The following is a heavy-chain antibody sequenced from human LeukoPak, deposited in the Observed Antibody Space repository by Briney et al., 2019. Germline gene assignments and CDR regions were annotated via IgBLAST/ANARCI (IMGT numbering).Heavy chain of an antibody. CDR2: INHSGST. CDR1: GFTFSSYA. V-gene: IGHV4-34*01. D-gene: IGHD2-2*01. J-gene: IGHJ3*02. CDR3: ARHRRAGYCSSTSCYGRGNAFDI. Sequence: GSLRLSCAASGFTFSSYAMNWIRQPPGKGREWIGEINHSGSTNYNPSLKSRVTILVDTSKNQFSLKLSSVTAADTAVYYCARHRRAGYCSSTSCYGRGNAFDIWGQGTMVTVSS.